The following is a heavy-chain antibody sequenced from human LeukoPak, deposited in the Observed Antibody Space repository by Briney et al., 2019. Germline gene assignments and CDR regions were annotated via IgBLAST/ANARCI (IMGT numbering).Heavy chain of an antibody. D-gene: IGHD4-17*01. CDR1: GFTVSSNY. V-gene: IGHV3-53*01. J-gene: IGHJ4*02. CDR2: IYRGGST. CDR3: AREAVTRNYFDY. Sequence: QPGGSLRLSCAASGFTVSSNYMNWVRQAPGKGLEWVSVIYRGGSTYYADSVKGRFTISRDNSKNTLFLQMNSLRAEDTAVYYCAREAVTRNYFDYWGQGTLVTVSS.